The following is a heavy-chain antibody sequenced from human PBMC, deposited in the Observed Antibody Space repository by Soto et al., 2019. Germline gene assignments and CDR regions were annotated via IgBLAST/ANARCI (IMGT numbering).Heavy chain of an antibody. CDR1: GFTFSSYA. Sequence: PGGSLRLSCAASGFTFSSYAMHWVRQAPGKGLEWVAVISYDGSNKYYADSVKGRFTISRDNSKNTLYLQMNSLRAEDTAVYYCARVGYSGYDYLPFDYWGQGTLVTVSS. CDR2: ISYDGSNK. D-gene: IGHD5-12*01. V-gene: IGHV3-30-3*01. CDR3: ARVGYSGYDYLPFDY. J-gene: IGHJ4*02.